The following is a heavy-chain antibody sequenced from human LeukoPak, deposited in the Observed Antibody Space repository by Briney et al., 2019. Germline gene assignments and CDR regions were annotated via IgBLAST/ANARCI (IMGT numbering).Heavy chain of an antibody. J-gene: IGHJ4*02. D-gene: IGHD3-10*01. V-gene: IGHV4-34*01. CDR3: ARALSTMVRGVIAFCDY. CDR2: INHSGST. CDR1: GGSFSGYY. Sequence: SETLSLTCAVYGGSFSGYYWSWIRQPPGKGLEWIGEINHSGSTNYNPSLKSRVTISVDTSKNQFSLKLSSVTAADTAVYYCARALSTMVRGVIAFCDYWGQGTLVTVSS.